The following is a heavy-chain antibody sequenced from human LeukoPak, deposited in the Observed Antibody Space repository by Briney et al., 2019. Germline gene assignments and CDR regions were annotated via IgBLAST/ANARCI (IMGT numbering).Heavy chain of an antibody. CDR3: AVLSSGYPVDY. V-gene: IGHV3-74*01. D-gene: IGHD3-22*01. J-gene: IGHJ4*02. CDR1: GFTFRSYW. CDR2: INSDGSST. Sequence: GGSLRLSCAASGFTFRSYWMHWVRQAPGKGLVWVSRINSDGSSTTYADSVRGRFTISRDNAKNTLHLQMNSLRVEDTAVYYCAVLSSGYPVDYWGQGTLVTVSS.